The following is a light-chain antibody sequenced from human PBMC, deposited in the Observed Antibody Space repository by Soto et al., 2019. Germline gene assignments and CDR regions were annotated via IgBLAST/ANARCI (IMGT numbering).Light chain of an antibody. J-gene: IGKJ1*01. Sequence: EIVLTQSPGTLSLSPGERATLSCRASQSVSSSYLAWYQQNPGQAPRLLIYGASSRATGIPDRFSGSGSGTEFTLTISSLQPDDFATYYCQHYNTYSQTFGQGTKADIK. CDR2: GAS. CDR3: QHYNTYSQT. CDR1: QSVSSSY. V-gene: IGKV3-20*01.